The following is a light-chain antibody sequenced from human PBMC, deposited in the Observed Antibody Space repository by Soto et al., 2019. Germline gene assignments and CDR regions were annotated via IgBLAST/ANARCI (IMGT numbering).Light chain of an antibody. Sequence: DIQMTQSPSTLAASVGDRVIFTCRASQNIISWLAWYQQKPGKAPKLLISRASSLESGVPSRFSGSGSGTEFTLTISSLQPEDVATYYRQQYNSYSRTFGQGTKLEIK. V-gene: IGKV1-5*03. CDR1: QNIISW. CDR2: RAS. CDR3: QQYNSYSRT. J-gene: IGKJ2*02.